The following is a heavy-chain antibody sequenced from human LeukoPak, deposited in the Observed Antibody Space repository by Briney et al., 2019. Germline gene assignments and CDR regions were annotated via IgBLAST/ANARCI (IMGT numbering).Heavy chain of an antibody. CDR3: TRVGYIDEGIDY. CDR2: ISSSSSYI. Sequence: GGSLRLSCAASGFTFSSYSMNWVRQAPGKGPEWVSSISSSSSYIYYADSVKGRFTISRDNAKNSLYLQMNSLRAEDTAIYYCTRVGYIDEGIDYWGQGTLVTVSS. CDR1: GFTFSSYS. J-gene: IGHJ4*02. D-gene: IGHD5-24*01. V-gene: IGHV3-21*01.